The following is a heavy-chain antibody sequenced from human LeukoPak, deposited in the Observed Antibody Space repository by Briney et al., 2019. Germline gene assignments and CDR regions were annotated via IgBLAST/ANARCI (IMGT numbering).Heavy chain of an antibody. J-gene: IGHJ6*03. CDR2: IYYNGTT. D-gene: IGHD3-10*01. CDR3: ARHKMIRGIGYHYYMDV. CDR1: GGSISTSSYY. Sequence: SETLSLTCTVSGGSISTSSYYWGWIRQPPGKGLQWIGSIYYNGTTYYNPSLKSRVIISVDTSKNQFSLTLSSVTAADTAVYYCARHKMIRGIGYHYYMDVWGKGTTVTISS. V-gene: IGHV4-39*01.